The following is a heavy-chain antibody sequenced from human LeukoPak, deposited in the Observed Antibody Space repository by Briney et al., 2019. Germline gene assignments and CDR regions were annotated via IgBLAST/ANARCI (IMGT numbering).Heavy chain of an antibody. CDR3: TSPPSIAVADPFDS. CDR1: GFDFSSYT. V-gene: IGHV3-21*06. CDR2: ITSDSGDT. J-gene: IGHJ4*02. D-gene: IGHD6-19*01. Sequence: GGSLRLSCAASGFDFSSYTMNWVRQAPGQGLEWVASITSDSGDTNFADSLKARLTISRDNAKNMLYLQMDSLRAEDTSVYYCTSPPSIAVADPFDSWGQGTLVTVSS.